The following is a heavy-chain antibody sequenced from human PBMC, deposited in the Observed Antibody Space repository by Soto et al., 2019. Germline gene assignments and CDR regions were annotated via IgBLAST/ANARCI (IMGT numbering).Heavy chain of an antibody. J-gene: IGHJ5*02. Sequence: QVQLQESGPGLVKPSETLSLTCNVSGGSLSSYYWSWIRQSPEMGLEWIASVSSTGRTHYNPSLRGSGTGAWGRSKSPVSVRLASVPTADTAMYCSARVVIMGWGGGDWFDPWGQGTLGSVSS. CDR3: ARVVIMGWGGGDWFDP. V-gene: IGHV4-59*01. D-gene: IGHD3-10*01. CDR2: VSSTGRT. CDR1: GGSLSSYY.